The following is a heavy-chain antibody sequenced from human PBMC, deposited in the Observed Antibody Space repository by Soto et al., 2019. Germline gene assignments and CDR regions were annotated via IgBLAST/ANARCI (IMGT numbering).Heavy chain of an antibody. CDR3: ERQAKLTTVTANVGYYYGLDV. CDR2: MSGSGSVT. CDR1: RFWFSAYD. J-gene: IGHJ6*02. Sequence: LRLSSGSSRFWFSAYDMSGVGHTPGKGLEWFSVMSGSGSVTHYADSVKCRFTISRDNSKNTLYLQMNSLRAEDTAVYYCERQAKLTTVTANVGYYYGLDVWGQGTTVTVSS. D-gene: IGHD4-4*01. V-gene: IGHV3-23*01.